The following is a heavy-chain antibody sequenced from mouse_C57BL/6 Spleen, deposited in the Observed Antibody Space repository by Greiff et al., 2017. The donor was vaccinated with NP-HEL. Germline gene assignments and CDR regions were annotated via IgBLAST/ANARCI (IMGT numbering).Heavy chain of an antibody. CDR1: GFTFSSYG. CDR3: ARRRGKGDAMDY. CDR2: ISSGGSYT. V-gene: IGHV5-6*02. D-gene: IGHD1-3*01. Sequence: EVNLVESGGDLVKPGGSLKLSCAASGFTFSSYGMSWVRQTPDKRLEWVATISSGGSYTYYPDSVKGRFTISRDNAKNTLYLQMSSLKSEDTAMYYCARRRGKGDAMDYWGQGTSVTVSS. J-gene: IGHJ4*01.